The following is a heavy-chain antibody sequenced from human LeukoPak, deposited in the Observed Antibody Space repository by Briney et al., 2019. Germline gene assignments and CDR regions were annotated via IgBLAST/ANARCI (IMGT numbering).Heavy chain of an antibody. Sequence: GESLKISCKCSGYSFSDYWIGWVRQMPGKGLDWMGIVYPGDSDTRYSPSFQGQVTISADKSISTAYLQWSSLKASDTAMYYWARHSVSGSPAFYWGQGTLVTVSS. J-gene: IGHJ4*02. D-gene: IGHD3-10*01. V-gene: IGHV5-51*01. CDR1: GYSFSDYW. CDR3: ARHSVSGSPAFY. CDR2: VYPGDSDT.